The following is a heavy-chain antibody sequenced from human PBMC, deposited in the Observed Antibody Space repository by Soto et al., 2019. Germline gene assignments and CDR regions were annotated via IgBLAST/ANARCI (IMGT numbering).Heavy chain of an antibody. J-gene: IGHJ4*02. V-gene: IGHV3-15*07. Sequence: GGSLRLSCAASGFTFSNAWMNWVRQAPGKGLEWVGRIKSKTDGGTTDYAAPVKGRFTISRDDSKNTLYLQMNSLKTEDTAVYYCTTDWMMTEYYYDSSGYQIDYWGQGTLVTVSS. D-gene: IGHD3-22*01. CDR1: GFTFSNAW. CDR2: IKSKTDGGTT. CDR3: TTDWMMTEYYYDSSGYQIDY.